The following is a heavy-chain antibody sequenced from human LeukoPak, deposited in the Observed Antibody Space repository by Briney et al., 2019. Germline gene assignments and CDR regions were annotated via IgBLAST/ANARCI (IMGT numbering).Heavy chain of an antibody. J-gene: IGHJ4*02. V-gene: IGHV4-34*01. CDR1: GGSFSGYY. CDR3: ARGELLYDY. Sequence: NTSETLSLTCAVYGGSFSGYYWTWIRQPPGKGLEWIGYIHYSGSTFYNPSLKSRVTMSVDTSKNQFSLKLNSVTAADTAVYYCARGELLYDYWGQGTLVTVSS. CDR2: IHYSGST. D-gene: IGHD2-21*02.